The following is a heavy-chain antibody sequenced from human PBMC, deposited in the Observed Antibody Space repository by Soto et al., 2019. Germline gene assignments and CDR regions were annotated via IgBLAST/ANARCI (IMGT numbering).Heavy chain of an antibody. CDR3: AREGAARYYYDSSGFDP. D-gene: IGHD3-22*01. CDR1: GGSISSGGYY. V-gene: IGHV4-31*03. J-gene: IGHJ5*02. CDR2: IYYSGST. Sequence: SETLSLTCTVSGGSISSGGYYWSWIRQHPGKGLEWIGYIYYSGSTYYNPSLKSRVTISVDTSKNQFSLKLSSVTAADTAVYYCAREGAARYYYDSSGFDPWGQGTLVTVSS.